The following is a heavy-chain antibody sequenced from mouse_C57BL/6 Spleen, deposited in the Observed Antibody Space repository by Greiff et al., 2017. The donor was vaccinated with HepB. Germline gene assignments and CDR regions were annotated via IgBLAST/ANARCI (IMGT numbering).Heavy chain of an antibody. V-gene: IGHV5-2*01. CDR3: ARQGAVVAGAMDY. CDR1: EYEFPSHD. J-gene: IGHJ4*01. Sequence: EVQGVESGGGLVQPGESLKLSCESNEYEFPSHDMSWVRKTPEKRLELVAAINSDGGSTYYPDTMEIRFIISRDNTKKTLYLQMSSLRSEDTALYYCARQGAVVAGAMDYWGQGTSVTVSS. CDR2: INSDGGST. D-gene: IGHD1-1*01.